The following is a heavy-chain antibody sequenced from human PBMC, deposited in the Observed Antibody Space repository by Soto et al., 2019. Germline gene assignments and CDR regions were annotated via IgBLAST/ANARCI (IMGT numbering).Heavy chain of an antibody. CDR1: GFTFSSYS. Sequence: EVQLVESGGGLVKPGGSLRLSCAASGFTFSSYSMNWVRQAPGKGLEWVSSISSSSSYIYYADSVKGRFTISRDNAKNSLYLQMNRLRAEDTAVYYCARHGEYDILTGYYPTLIDYWGQGTLVTVSS. CDR3: ARHGEYDILTGYYPTLIDY. D-gene: IGHD3-9*01. CDR2: ISSSSSYI. V-gene: IGHV3-21*01. J-gene: IGHJ4*02.